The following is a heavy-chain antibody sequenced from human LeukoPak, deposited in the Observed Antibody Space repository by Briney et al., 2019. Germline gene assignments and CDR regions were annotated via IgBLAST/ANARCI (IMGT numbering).Heavy chain of an antibody. Sequence: PSETLSLTCAVYGGSFSGYYWGWIRQPPGKGLEWIGEINHSGSTNYNPSLKSRVTISVDTSKNQFSLKLSSVTAADTAVYYCARSFSCSSTSCPLDYWGQGTLVTVSS. J-gene: IGHJ4*02. D-gene: IGHD2-2*01. CDR3: ARSFSCSSTSCPLDY. CDR2: INHSGST. CDR1: GGSFSGYY. V-gene: IGHV4-34*01.